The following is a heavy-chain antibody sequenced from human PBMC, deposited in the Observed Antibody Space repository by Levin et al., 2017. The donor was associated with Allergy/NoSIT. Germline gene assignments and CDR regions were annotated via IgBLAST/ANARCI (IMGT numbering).Heavy chain of an antibody. CDR3: ASSIVPQPY. CDR2: INTDGSSK. V-gene: IGHV3-74*03. Sequence: PGGSLRLSCAASGFTFSSYWMHWVRQAPGKGLVWVSRINTDGSSKTYADSVKGRFTISRDNAKNTLYLQMNSLRAEDTAIYYCASSIVPQPYWGQGTLVTVSS. D-gene: IGHD2-8*01. CDR1: GFTFSSYW. J-gene: IGHJ4*02.